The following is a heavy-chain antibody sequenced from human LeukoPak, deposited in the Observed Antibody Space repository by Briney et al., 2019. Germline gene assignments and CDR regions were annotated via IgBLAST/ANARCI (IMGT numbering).Heavy chain of an antibody. J-gene: IGHJ6*03. V-gene: IGHV1-24*01. D-gene: IGHD5-12*01. CDR1: GYTLTELS. CDR2: FDPEDGET. CDR3: ARGVRWLLGDYYYMDV. Sequence: ASVKVSCKVSGYTLTELSMHWVRQAPGKGLEWMGGFDPEDGETIYAQKFQGRVTMTEDTSTDTAYMELSSLRSEDTAVYYCARGVRWLLGDYYYMDVWGKGTTVTVSS.